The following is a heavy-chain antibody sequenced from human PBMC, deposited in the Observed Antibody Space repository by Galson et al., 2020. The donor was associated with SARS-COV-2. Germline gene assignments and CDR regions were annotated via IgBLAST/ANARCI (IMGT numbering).Heavy chain of an antibody. CDR1: GFTFSSYD. V-gene: IGHV3-13*01. Sequence: GESLKISCAASGFTFSSYDMHWVRQATGKSLEWVSAIGTAGDTYYPDSVKGRFTISRENAKNSLYLQMNSLRAGDTAVYYCARGRPPLDYYYYMDVWGKGTTVTVSS. J-gene: IGHJ6*03. CDR3: ARGRPPLDYYYYMDV. CDR2: IGTAGDT.